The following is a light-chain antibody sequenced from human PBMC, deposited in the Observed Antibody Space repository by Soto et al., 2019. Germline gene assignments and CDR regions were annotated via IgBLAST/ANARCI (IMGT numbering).Light chain of an antibody. V-gene: IGKV3-15*01. CDR1: QSVSSN. Sequence: EIVMTQSPATLSVSPGERVTLSCRASQSVSSNLAWYQQKVGQAPRLLIYGASTRATGIPARFSGSGSGTDFTLTISRLEPEDFAVYFCHQRYNWPRVTFGQGTRLEIK. CDR2: GAS. J-gene: IGKJ5*01. CDR3: HQRYNWPRVT.